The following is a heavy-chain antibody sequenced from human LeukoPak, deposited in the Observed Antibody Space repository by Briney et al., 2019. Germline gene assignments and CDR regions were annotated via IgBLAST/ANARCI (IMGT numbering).Heavy chain of an antibody. D-gene: IGHD1-26*01. Sequence: PGGSLRLSCAASGFAFGTYWMTWVRQAPGKGLEWVAKKKKGGTEKRYADSVKGRFTISRCNAKNSLYLQMCRLRAEDTAVYYCARRVVGGTDYFDYWGQGTLVTVSS. CDR2: KKKGGTEK. CDR1: GFAFGTYW. CDR3: ARRVVGGTDYFDY. V-gene: IGHV3-7*01. J-gene: IGHJ4*02.